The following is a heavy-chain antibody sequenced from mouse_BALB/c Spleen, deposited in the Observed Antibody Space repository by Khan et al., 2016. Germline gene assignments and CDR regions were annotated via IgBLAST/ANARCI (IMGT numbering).Heavy chain of an antibody. CDR3: ARDPFYYYGSSYWYFDV. CDR1: GYSITSGYY. CDR2: ISYDGSN. V-gene: IGHV3-6*02. J-gene: IGHJ1*01. Sequence: EVQLQESGPGLVKPSQSLSLTCSVTGYSITSGYYWNWIRQFPGNKLEWMGYISYDGSNNYNPSLKNRISITRDTSKNQFFLKLNSVTTEDTATSYCARDPFYYYGSSYWYFDVWGAGTAVTVSS. D-gene: IGHD1-1*01.